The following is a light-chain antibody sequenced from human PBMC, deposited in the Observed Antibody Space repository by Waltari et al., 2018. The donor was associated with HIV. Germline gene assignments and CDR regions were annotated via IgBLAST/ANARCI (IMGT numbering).Light chain of an antibody. CDR1: KSLLYRSNNKNY. CDR3: QQYHSVPYS. CDR2: WAS. V-gene: IGKV4-1*01. Sequence: DVVVTQYPDSLAVSVGETATLNCKSSKSLLYRSNNKNYLAWYQQRAGQRPKLLIYWASTRGSGVPDRFSGSGSETDFTLTISSLQPEDVAVYFCQQYHSVPYSFGQGTKVEVK. J-gene: IGKJ2*03.